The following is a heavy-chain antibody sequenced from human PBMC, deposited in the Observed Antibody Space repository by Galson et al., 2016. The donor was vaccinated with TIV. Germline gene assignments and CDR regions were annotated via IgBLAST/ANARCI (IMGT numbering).Heavy chain of an antibody. Sequence: SLRLSCAASGLSVSINYMTWVRQAPGKGLDWVSFIYSTGSTKYADSVKGRFTISRDSSENPVFLQMNSLRAEDTAVYYCARHLSAADYFGMDVWGQGTTVTVSS. D-gene: IGHD2-15*01. CDR3: ARHLSAADYFGMDV. V-gene: IGHV3-66*04. CDR1: GLSVSINY. J-gene: IGHJ6*02. CDR2: IYSTGST.